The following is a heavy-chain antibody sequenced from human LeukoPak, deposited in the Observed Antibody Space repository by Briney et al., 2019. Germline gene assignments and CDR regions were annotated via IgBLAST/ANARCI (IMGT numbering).Heavy chain of an antibody. V-gene: IGHV3-21*01. CDR3: ARADPDAFDI. Sequence: GGSLRLSCAASGFTFSSYSMNWVRQAPGKGLEWVSSISSSSSYIYYADSVKGRFTISRDNAKNSLYLQMNSLRAEDTAVYHCARADPDAFDIWGQGTMVTVSS. J-gene: IGHJ3*02. CDR2: ISSSSSYI. CDR1: GFTFSSYS.